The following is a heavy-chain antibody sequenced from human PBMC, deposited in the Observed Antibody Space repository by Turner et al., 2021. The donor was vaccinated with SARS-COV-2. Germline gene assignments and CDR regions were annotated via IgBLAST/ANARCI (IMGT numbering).Heavy chain of an antibody. CDR2: ISYSGST. CDR3: ARQVRGYSYAFSFDY. Sequence: QLQLQESGPGLVKPSETLSLTCTVSGGSISSSSYYWGWIRQPPGKGLEWIGSISYSGSTYYNPSLKSRVTISVDTSKNQFSLKLSSVTAADTAVYYCARQVRGYSYAFSFDYWGQGTLVTVSS. J-gene: IGHJ4*02. V-gene: IGHV4-39*01. CDR1: GGSISSSSYY. D-gene: IGHD5-18*01.